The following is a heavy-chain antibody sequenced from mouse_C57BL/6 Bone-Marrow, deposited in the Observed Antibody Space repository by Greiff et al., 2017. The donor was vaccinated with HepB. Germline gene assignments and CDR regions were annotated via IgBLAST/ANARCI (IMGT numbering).Heavy chain of an antibody. V-gene: IGHV5-9-1*02. J-gene: IGHJ2*01. CDR3: TRDFGSSGYYFDY. D-gene: IGHD3-2*02. CDR1: GFTFSSYA. Sequence: EVQVVESGEGLVKPGGSLKLSCAASGFTFSSYAMSWVRQTPEKRLEWVAYISSGGDYIYYADTVKGRFTISRDNARNTLYLQMSSLKSEDTAMYYCTRDFGSSGYYFDYWGQGTTLTVSS. CDR2: ISSGGDYI.